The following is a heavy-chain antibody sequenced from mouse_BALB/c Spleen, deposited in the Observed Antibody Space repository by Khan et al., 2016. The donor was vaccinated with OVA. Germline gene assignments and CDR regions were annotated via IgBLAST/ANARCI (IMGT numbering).Heavy chain of an antibody. CDR1: GYSITSDYA. CDR2: ISNSGST. V-gene: IGHV3-2*02. J-gene: IGHJ2*01. Sequence: EVQLQESGPGLVKPSQSLSLTCTVTGYSITSDYAWNWIRQFPGNKLEWMGNISNSGSTSYNPSPKSRISITRDTSKNQFFLQLNSVTTEDTATYYCARSIMANWGQGTTLTVSS. CDR3: ARSIMAN.